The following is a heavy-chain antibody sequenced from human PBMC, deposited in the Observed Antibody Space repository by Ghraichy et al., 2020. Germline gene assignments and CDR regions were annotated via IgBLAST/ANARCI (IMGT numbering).Heavy chain of an antibody. D-gene: IGHD3-16*01. J-gene: IGHJ4*02. Sequence: SETLSLTCTVSGGSISSYYWSWIRQPPGKGLELIGYIYYSGSTNYNPSLKSRVTISVDTSKNQFSLKLSPVTSADTAVYYCAIAHPTFGQPLGVYWGQGTLVTVSS. CDR1: GGSISSYY. V-gene: IGHV4-59*08. CDR3: AIAHPTFGQPLGVY. CDR2: IYYSGST.